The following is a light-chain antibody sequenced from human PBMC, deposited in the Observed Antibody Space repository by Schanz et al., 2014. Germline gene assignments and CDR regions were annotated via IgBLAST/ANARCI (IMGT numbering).Light chain of an antibody. V-gene: IGKV3-20*01. J-gene: IGKJ4*01. CDR1: QSFRSSY. CDR2: GAS. Sequence: EIVLTQSPGTLSLSPGERATLSCRPSQSFRSSYLAWYQQKPGQAPRLLIYGASTRATGIPARFSGSGSGTEFTLTISSLQSEDFAVYYCQQYGSSPPVTFGGGTKVEIK. CDR3: QQYGSSPPVT.